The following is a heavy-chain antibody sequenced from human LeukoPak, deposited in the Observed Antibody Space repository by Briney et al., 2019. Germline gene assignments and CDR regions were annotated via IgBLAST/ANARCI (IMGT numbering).Heavy chain of an antibody. J-gene: IGHJ4*02. V-gene: IGHV3-53*01. CDR3: AKDVRGYDRPWDY. Sequence: GGSLRLSCAASGFTVSSNYLSWVRQAPVKGLEWVSLLYSAGHTYYADSVKGRFTISRDISKNTLYLQMNSLRAEDTAVYYCAKDVRGYDRPWDYWGQGTLVTVSS. D-gene: IGHD5-12*01. CDR2: LYSAGHT. CDR1: GFTVSSNY.